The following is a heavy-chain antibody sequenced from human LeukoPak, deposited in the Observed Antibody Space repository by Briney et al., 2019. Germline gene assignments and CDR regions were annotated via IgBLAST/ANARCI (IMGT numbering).Heavy chain of an antibody. V-gene: IGHV3-9*01. CDR3: ARDLLLYYYGSGSYYNVFDY. Sequence: GGSLRLSCAASGFTFDDYAVHWVRQAPGKGLEWVSGISWNSGSIGYADSVKGRFTISRDNAKNTLYLQMNSLRAEDTAVYYCARDLLLYYYGSGSYYNVFDYWGQGTLVTVSS. J-gene: IGHJ4*02. D-gene: IGHD3-10*01. CDR1: GFTFDDYA. CDR2: ISWNSGSI.